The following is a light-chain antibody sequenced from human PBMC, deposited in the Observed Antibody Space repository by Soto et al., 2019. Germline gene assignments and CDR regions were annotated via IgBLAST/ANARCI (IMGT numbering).Light chain of an antibody. CDR2: GAS. CDR1: QTVYPGH. V-gene: IGKV3-20*01. CDR3: QQYVSSPRT. Sequence: EIVLTQSPGTLSLSPGERATLSCRASQTVYPGHLAWYQQKPGQAPRLLIYGASTRATGIPDRFSGGESGTGFTLTISRLEPEDFAVYYCQQYVSSPRTFGQGTKVDIK. J-gene: IGKJ1*01.